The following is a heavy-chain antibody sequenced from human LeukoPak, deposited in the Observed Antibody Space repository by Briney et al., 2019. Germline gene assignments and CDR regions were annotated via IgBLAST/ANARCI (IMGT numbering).Heavy chain of an antibody. CDR1: GGSINSTDYY. V-gene: IGHV4-4*07. D-gene: IGHD1-1*01. Sequence: SETLSLTCTVSGGSINSTDYYWSWVRQAAGKGPEWIGRIYSTGITKYNPSLKSRVIISVDTSKNQFTLKLNSVTAADTAVYYCARIVRDLRQLSDYWGQGTLVTVSS. J-gene: IGHJ4*02. CDR2: IYSTGIT. CDR3: ARIVRDLRQLSDY.